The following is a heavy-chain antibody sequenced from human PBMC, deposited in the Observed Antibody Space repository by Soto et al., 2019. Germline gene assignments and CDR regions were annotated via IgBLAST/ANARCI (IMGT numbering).Heavy chain of an antibody. CDR2: ISATGDST. CDR3: AKMVHGGYVSYFDY. D-gene: IGHD5-12*01. J-gene: IGHJ4*02. V-gene: IGHV3-23*01. Sequence: PGGSLRLSCAASGFTFSSYTMSWVRQAPGKGLEWVSSISATGDSTYYADSVKGRFTISRDNSKNTLYLQMSSLRAEDTAVFYCAKMVHGGYVSYFDYWGQGTLVTVSS. CDR1: GFTFSSYT.